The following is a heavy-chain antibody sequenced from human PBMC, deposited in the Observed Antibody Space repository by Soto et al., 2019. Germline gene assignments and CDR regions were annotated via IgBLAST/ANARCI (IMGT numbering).Heavy chain of an antibody. J-gene: IGHJ4*02. D-gene: IGHD6-19*01. V-gene: IGHV1-69*02. CDR2: IIPILGIA. CDR1: GGTFSSYT. CDR3: ARGQQWLAA. Sequence: QVQLVQSGAEVKKPGSSVKVSCKASGGTFSSYTISWVRQAPGQGLEWMGRIIPILGIANYAQKLQGGVTITADKSTSTAYMGLSSLRSEDTAVYYCARGQQWLAAWGQGTLVRVSS.